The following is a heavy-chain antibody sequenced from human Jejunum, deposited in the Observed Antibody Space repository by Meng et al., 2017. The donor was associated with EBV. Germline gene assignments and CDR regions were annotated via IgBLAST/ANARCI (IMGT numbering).Heavy chain of an antibody. J-gene: IGHJ5*02. CDR3: ARGRGYDYGDS. V-gene: IGHV4-61*01. CDR1: GDSVSGYNY. CDR2: MYYTGKA. D-gene: IGHD5-12*01. Sequence: QVQLQESGPGLLKPSETLSLTCSVSGDSVSGYNYWTWIRQPPGKGLEWIGNMYYTGKAIYKPSLQSRVTISVDTSKNQFSLRVTSVTAADTAIYYCARGRGYDYGDSWGQGPLGTVAS.